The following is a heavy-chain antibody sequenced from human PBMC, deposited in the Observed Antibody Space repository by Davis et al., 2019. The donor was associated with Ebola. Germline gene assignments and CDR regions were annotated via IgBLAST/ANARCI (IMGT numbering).Heavy chain of an antibody. V-gene: IGHV3-21*01. CDR2: INTGSNYI. J-gene: IGHJ4*02. CDR3: ARARDTAKRYYFDY. CDR1: GFTFSTYS. D-gene: IGHD5-18*01. Sequence: ESLKIPCAASGFTFSTYSMSWVRQAPGKGLEWVSSINTGSNYIFYADSVKGRFTISRDNAKNSLLLQMDSLTAEDTAVYYCARARDTAKRYYFDYWGQGTLVTVSS.